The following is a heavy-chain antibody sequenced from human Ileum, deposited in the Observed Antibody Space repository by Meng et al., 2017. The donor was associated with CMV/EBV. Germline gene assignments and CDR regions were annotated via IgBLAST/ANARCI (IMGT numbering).Heavy chain of an antibody. CDR2: IGGTGSGI. V-gene: IGHV3-21*01. Sequence: GESLKISCAASGFSFSRYSMNWLRQAPGKGLEWVSSIGGTGSGIYYPDSVKGRFTISRDNARNTLYLEMISLRAEDTAVYYCTRDRLEGDFSGPGFWGQGTVVTVSS. D-gene: IGHD3-16*02. CDR1: GFSFSRYS. J-gene: IGHJ4*02. CDR3: TRDRLEGDFSGPGF.